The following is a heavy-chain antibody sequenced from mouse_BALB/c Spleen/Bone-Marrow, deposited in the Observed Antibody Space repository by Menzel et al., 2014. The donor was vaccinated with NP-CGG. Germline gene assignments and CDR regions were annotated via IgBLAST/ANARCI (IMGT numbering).Heavy chain of an antibody. J-gene: IGHJ1*01. CDR2: ISSGGSHT. CDR3: ARRGFDNSYWYFGV. CDR1: GFTFSSYG. V-gene: IGHV5-6*02. Sequence: DVMLVESGGDLVKPGGSLKLSCAASGFTFSSYGMSWVRQTPDKSLEWVATISSGGSHTYYPDSVKGRFTVSRDNAMNTLYLQMSSLKSEDTAIYYCARRGFDNSYWYFGVWGAGTTVTVSS.